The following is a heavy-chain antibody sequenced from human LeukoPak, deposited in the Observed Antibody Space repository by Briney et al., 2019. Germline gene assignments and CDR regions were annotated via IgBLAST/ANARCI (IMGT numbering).Heavy chain of an antibody. CDR1: GYTFSTYS. J-gene: IGHJ4*02. CDR2: VYPDDSDT. V-gene: IGHV5-51*01. CDR3: ARRGPFGVLDF. Sequence: GEPLKVSCKGSGYTFSTYSIGWVRQLSGKRLEWMGIVYPDDSDTRNSPAFQGHVTISADKSINTAYLQWSCLKASYPAMYYCARRGPFGVLDFWGQGSLVTVSS. D-gene: IGHD3-3*01.